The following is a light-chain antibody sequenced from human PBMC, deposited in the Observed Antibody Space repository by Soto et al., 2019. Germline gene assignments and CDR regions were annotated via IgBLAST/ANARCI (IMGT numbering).Light chain of an antibody. CDR2: EVS. CDR3: SSYAGNNIHEV. Sequence: QSALTQPPSASGSPGQSITISCTGTSSDVGGYNYVSWYQQHPGKAPKLMIYEVSKRPSGVSDRFSGSKSGNTASLTVSGLQAEDEADYYCSSYAGNNIHEVFGAGTKLTVL. CDR1: SSDVGGYNY. V-gene: IGLV2-8*01. J-gene: IGLJ2*01.